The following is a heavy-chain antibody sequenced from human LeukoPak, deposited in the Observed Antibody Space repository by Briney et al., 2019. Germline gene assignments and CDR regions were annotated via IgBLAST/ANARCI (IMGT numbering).Heavy chain of an antibody. CDR3: AREGGYYYASSGYYDY. CDR1: GGTFSSYA. V-gene: IGHV1-69*04. CDR2: IIPIFGIA. Sequence: AASVKVSCKASGGTFSSYAISWVRQAPGQGLEWMGRIIPIFGIANYAQKFQGRVTITADKSTSTAYMELSSLRSEDTAVYYCAREGGYYYASSGYYDYWGQGTLVTVSS. D-gene: IGHD3-22*01. J-gene: IGHJ4*02.